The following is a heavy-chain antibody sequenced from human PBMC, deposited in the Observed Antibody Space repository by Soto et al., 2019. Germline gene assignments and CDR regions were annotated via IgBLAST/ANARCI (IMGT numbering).Heavy chain of an antibody. D-gene: IGHD6-13*01. J-gene: IGHJ4*02. CDR1: GGTFSSYT. CDR3: ARDIRNAGSWDIYFDY. V-gene: IGHV1-69*08. Sequence: QVQLVQSGAEVKKPGSPLKVSCKASGGTFSSYTISWGGQAPGQGLEWMGRIFLILGIANYAQKFQGRVTITADKSTSTAYMELSSLRSEDTAVYYCARDIRNAGSWDIYFDYWGQGTLVTVSS. CDR2: IFLILGIA.